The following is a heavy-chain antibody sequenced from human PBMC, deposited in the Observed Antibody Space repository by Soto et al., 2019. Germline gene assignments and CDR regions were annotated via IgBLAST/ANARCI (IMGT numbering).Heavy chain of an antibody. Sequence: SETLSLTCAVSGGSISSGGYFWSWIRQPPGKGLEWIGYIYHSGSTYYNPSLKSRVTISVDKSKNQFSLKLSSVTAADTAVYYCASVRGGYYYAMDVWGQGTTVTVSS. CDR2: IYHSGST. CDR1: GGSISSGGYF. V-gene: IGHV4-30-2*01. CDR3: ASVRGGYYYAMDV. D-gene: IGHD3-10*02. J-gene: IGHJ6*02.